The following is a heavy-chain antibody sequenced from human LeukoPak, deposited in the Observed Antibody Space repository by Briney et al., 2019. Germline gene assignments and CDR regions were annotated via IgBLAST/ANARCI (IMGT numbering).Heavy chain of an antibody. D-gene: IGHD5-24*01. CDR3: STMGKWSFDN. CDR2: IKRDGSEK. J-gene: IGHJ4*02. Sequence: PGGSLRLSCAASGFTFSSYWMSWVREAPGKGLEWVANIKRDGSEKYYVDSAKGRFTISRDNAKNSLYLQMNRLRAEDTAVYYCSTMGKWSFDNWGQGTLVTVSS. CDR1: GFTFSSYW. V-gene: IGHV3-7*02.